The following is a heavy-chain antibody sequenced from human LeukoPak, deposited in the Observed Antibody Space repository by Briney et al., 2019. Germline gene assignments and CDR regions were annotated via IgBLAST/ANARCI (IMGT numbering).Heavy chain of an antibody. CDR1: GFTFSSYG. CDR3: TPGIVVVN. V-gene: IGHV3-48*01. J-gene: IGHJ4*02. CDR2: ISSSSSTI. Sequence: PGGSLRLSCAASGFTFSSYGMTWVRQAPGKGLEWVSYISSSSSTIYYADSVKGRFTISRDNSKNTLYLQMNSLRAEDTAVYYCTPGIVVVNWGQGTLVTVSS. D-gene: IGHD3-22*01.